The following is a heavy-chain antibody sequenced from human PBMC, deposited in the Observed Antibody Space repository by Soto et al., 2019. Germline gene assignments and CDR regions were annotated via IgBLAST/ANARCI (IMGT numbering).Heavy chain of an antibody. V-gene: IGHV1-69*13. D-gene: IGHD1-26*01. Sequence: SVKVSCKASGGTFSSYAISWVRQAPGQGLEWMGGIIPIFGTANYAQKFQGRVTITADESTSTAYMELSSLRSEDTAVYYCARDKVGATGSFDYWGQGTLVTVSS. CDR2: IIPIFGTA. CDR3: ARDKVGATGSFDY. CDR1: GGTFSSYA. J-gene: IGHJ4*02.